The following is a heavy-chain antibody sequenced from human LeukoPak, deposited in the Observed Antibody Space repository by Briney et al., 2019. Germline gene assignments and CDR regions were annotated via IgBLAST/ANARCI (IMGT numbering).Heavy chain of an antibody. Sequence: PGGSLRLSCAASGFTVRNTYMNWVRQAPGKGLEWVSVIYSGGGTYYADSVEGRFTISRDNSKNTLYLQMNSLRAEDTAVYYCVRDDRRYGDYGYFDYWGQGTLVTVSS. V-gene: IGHV3-66*01. D-gene: IGHD4-17*01. CDR1: GFTVRNTY. CDR2: IYSGGGT. J-gene: IGHJ4*02. CDR3: VRDDRRYGDYGYFDY.